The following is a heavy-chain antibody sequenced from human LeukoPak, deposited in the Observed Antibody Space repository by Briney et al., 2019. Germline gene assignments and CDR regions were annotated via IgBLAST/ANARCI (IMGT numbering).Heavy chain of an antibody. CDR2: ISSSSSHI. J-gene: IGHJ4*02. CDR3: ARKTDHQTGGDY. Sequence: PGGSLRLSCAASGISLSDYYMSWIRQAPGKGLEWVSYISSSSSHINYADSVRGRFTISRDNSKNTLYLQMNSLRAEDTAVYYCARKTDHQTGGDYWGQGTLVTVSS. CDR1: GISLSDYY. V-gene: IGHV3-11*06. D-gene: IGHD1-1*01.